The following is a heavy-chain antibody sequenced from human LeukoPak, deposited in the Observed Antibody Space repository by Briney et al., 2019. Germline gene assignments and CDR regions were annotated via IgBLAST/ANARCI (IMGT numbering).Heavy chain of an antibody. J-gene: IGHJ6*03. CDR2: IYSSGST. CDR3: ARVNRGYSSGYGGYHYYYMDV. D-gene: IGHD5-18*01. CDR1: GGSISDFY. Sequence: SETLSLTCTVSGGSISDFYWSWMRQPAGKGLEWIGRIYSSGSTNYSPSLKSRATISLDKSKKQFSLKLTSVTAADTAMYYCARVNRGYSSGYGGYHYYYMDVWGKGTTLTVS. V-gene: IGHV4-4*07.